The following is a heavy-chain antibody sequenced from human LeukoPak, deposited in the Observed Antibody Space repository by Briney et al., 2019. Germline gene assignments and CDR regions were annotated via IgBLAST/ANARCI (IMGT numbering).Heavy chain of an antibody. V-gene: IGHV3-21*01. CDR1: GFTFSSYS. CDR2: ISSSSSYI. D-gene: IGHD2-2*02. Sequence: PGRSLRLSCAASGFTFSSYSMNWVRQAPGKGLEWVSSISSSSSYIYYADSVKGRFTISRDNAKNSLYLQMNSLRAEDTAVYYCARDRSVVVVVPAAIENYYYYGMDVWGQGTTVTVSS. J-gene: IGHJ6*02. CDR3: ARDRSVVVVVPAAIENYYYYGMDV.